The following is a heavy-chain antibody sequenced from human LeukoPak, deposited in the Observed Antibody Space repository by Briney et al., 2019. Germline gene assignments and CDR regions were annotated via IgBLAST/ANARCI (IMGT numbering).Heavy chain of an antibody. CDR3: AREYSSSSGKNAFDI. D-gene: IGHD6-6*01. J-gene: IGHJ3*02. Sequence: SETLSLTCTVSGGSISSYYWTWIRQPAGKGLEWIGRIYASGSTNYNPSLKSRVTMSVDTSKNQFSLKLTSVTAAGTAVYYCAREYSSSSGKNAFDIWGQGTLVTVSS. V-gene: IGHV4-4*07. CDR1: GGSISSYY. CDR2: IYASGST.